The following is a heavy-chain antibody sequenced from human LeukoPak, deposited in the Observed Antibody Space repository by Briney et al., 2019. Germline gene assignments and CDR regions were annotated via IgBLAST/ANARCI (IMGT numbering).Heavy chain of an antibody. D-gene: IGHD2-21*02. Sequence: PSETLSLTCTVSGDSVSSGDFYWAWIRQPPGKALEWIGSVYYAGSTYYNPSLTRRVSISVDTSRNHFSLNLKSVTAADTAIYYCARELAYCGGDCYVYFDYWGQGTLVPVSS. J-gene: IGHJ4*02. CDR2: VYYAGST. CDR3: ARELAYCGGDCYVYFDY. CDR1: GDSVSSGDFY. V-gene: IGHV4-39*07.